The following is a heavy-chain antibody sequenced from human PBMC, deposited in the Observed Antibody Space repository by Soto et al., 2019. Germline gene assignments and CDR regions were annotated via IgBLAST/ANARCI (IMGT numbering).Heavy chain of an antibody. CDR2: IRGSGGST. D-gene: IGHD3-16*02. CDR1: GFTFSSYA. CDR3: AKNPNVYIWGSYRYTWFDP. J-gene: IGHJ5*02. V-gene: IGHV3-23*01. Sequence: EVQLLESGGGLVQPGGSLRLSCAASGFTFSSYAMSWVRQAPGKGLEWVSAIRGSGGSTYYADSVKGRFTISRDNSKNTLYLQMNSLSAEDTAVYYCAKNPNVYIWGSYRYTWFDPWGQGTLVTVSS.